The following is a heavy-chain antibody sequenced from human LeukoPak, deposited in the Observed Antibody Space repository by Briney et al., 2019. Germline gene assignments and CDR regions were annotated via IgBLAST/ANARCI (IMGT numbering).Heavy chain of an antibody. CDR2: INHSGST. V-gene: IGHV4-34*01. D-gene: IGHD2-2*01. CDR1: GGSISSYY. CDR3: ARWASSTSLNFDY. J-gene: IGHJ4*02. Sequence: SETLSLTCTVSGGSISSYYWSWIRQPPGKGLEWIGEINHSGSTNYNPSLKSRVTISVDTSKNQFSLKLSSVTAADTAVYYCARWASSTSLNFDYWGQGTLVTVSS.